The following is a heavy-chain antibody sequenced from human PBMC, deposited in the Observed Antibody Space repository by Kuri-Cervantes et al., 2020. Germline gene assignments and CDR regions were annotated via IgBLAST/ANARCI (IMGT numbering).Heavy chain of an antibody. CDR2: IYYSGST. Sequence: SETLSLTCTVSGGSISSYYWSWIRQPPGKGLEWIGYIYYSGSTYYNPSLKSRVTISVDTSKNQFSLKLSSVTAADTAVYSCARLLEFGEYYFDYWGQGTLVTVSS. CDR1: GGSISSYY. CDR3: ARLLEFGEYYFDY. J-gene: IGHJ4*02. D-gene: IGHD3-10*01. V-gene: IGHV4-59*08.